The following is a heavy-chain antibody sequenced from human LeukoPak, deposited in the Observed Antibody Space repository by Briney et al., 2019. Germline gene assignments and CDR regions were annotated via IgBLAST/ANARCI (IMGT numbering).Heavy chain of an antibody. CDR1: GFSFSSYS. V-gene: IGHV3-21*01. Sequence: GGSLRLSCAASGFSFSSYSMNWVRQAPGKGLEWVSSISSSSYIYYADSVKGRFTISRDNAKNSLYLQMNSLRAEDTAVYYCARVEYAYDILTGYEYAFFDYWGQGTLVTVSS. CDR3: ARVEYAYDILTGYEYAFFDY. CDR2: ISSSSYI. D-gene: IGHD3-9*01. J-gene: IGHJ4*02.